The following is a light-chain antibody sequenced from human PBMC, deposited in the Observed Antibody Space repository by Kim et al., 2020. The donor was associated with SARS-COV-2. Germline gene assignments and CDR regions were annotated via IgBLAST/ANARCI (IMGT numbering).Light chain of an antibody. J-gene: IGLJ3*02. CDR2: RNN. V-gene: IGLV1-47*01. CDR3: AAWDDSLSGWV. Sequence: PAAAGTPGQRDTIACSGSSSNIGSNYVYWYQQLPGTAPKLLIYRNNQRPSGVPDRFSGSKSGTSASLAISGLRSEDEADSYCAAWDDSLSGWVFGGGTQLTVL. CDR1: SSNIGSNY.